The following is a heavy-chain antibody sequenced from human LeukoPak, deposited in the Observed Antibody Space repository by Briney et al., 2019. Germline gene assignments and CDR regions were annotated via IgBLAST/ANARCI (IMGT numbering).Heavy chain of an antibody. Sequence: GGSLRLSCAASGFTVSSNYMSWVRQAPGKGLEWVSVIYSGGSTYYADSVKGRFTISRDNSKNTLYLQMNSLRAEDTAVYYCARDPGIAAAEYYFDYWGQGTLVTVSS. V-gene: IGHV3-53*01. CDR1: GFTVSSNY. CDR2: IYSGGST. D-gene: IGHD6-13*01. J-gene: IGHJ4*02. CDR3: ARDPGIAAAEYYFDY.